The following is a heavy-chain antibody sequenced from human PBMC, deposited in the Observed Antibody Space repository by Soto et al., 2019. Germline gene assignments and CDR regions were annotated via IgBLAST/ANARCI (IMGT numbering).Heavy chain of an antibody. D-gene: IGHD4-17*01. V-gene: IGHV3-33*01. CDR3: AREGGGDYVSAVPDSGFDY. J-gene: IGHJ4*02. CDR2: IWYDGSNK. CDR1: GFTFSSYG. Sequence: QVQLVESGGGVVQPGRSLRLSCAASGFTFSSYGMHWVRQAPGKGVEWVAVIWYDGSNKYYADSVKGRFTISRDNSKNTLYLHMNSLRAEDTAVYYCAREGGGDYVSAVPDSGFDYWGQETLVTVSS.